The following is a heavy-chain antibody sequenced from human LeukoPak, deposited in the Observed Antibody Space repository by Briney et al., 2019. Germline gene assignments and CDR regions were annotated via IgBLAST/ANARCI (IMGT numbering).Heavy chain of an antibody. CDR1: GFTFGNYE. Sequence: GGSLRLSCAASGFTFGNYEMHWVRQAPGKGLEWVSYISGSGSDIYYADSVKGRFTISRDNAKNSLYLHMNSLRAEDTAVYYCARDSSWGDYFDDWGQGTLVTVSS. CDR3: ARDSSWGDYFDD. D-gene: IGHD6-13*01. V-gene: IGHV3-48*03. CDR2: ISGSGSDI. J-gene: IGHJ4*02.